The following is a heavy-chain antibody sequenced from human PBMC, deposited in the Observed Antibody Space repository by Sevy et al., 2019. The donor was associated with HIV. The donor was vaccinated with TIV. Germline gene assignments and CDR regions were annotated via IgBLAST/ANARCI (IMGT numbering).Heavy chain of an antibody. J-gene: IGHJ4*02. CDR3: ATTKDYYDTSGYPFDS. V-gene: IGHV1-24*01. D-gene: IGHD3-22*01. CDR1: GYTLTELS. Sequence: ASGRVSCKVSGYTLTELSSHGLRQAPGKGLDGMGTFDPEEEEKIYAQKFQGRVTRTEDTSTDTAYMELSRLRSEDTAVYYCATTKDYYDTSGYPFDSWGQGTLVTVSS. CDR2: FDPEEEEK.